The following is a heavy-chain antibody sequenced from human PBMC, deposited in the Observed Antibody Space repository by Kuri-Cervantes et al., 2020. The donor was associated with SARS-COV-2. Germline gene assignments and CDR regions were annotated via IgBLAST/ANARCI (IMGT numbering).Heavy chain of an antibody. J-gene: IGHJ4*02. Sequence: GESLKSSCAASGFTFSSYSMNWVRQAPGKGLEWVSSTSSSSSYIYYADSVKGRFTISRDNAKNSLYLQMNSLRVEDTALYYCARAYGDYVFREGLDSWGQGTLVTVSS. CDR1: GFTFSSYS. CDR2: TSSSSSYI. CDR3: ARAYGDYVFREGLDS. D-gene: IGHD4-17*01. V-gene: IGHV3-21*01.